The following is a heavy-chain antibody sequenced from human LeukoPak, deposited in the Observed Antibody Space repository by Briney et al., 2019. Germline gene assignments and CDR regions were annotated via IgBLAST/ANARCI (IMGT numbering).Heavy chain of an antibody. CDR3: AKGVSGYGSGRPFDY. V-gene: IGHV3-23*01. CDR1: GFTFSSYA. J-gene: IGHJ4*02. Sequence: GGSLRVSCAASGFTFSSYAMIWVSQAPGKGLEWVSLISDSGSSTYYADSVKGRFTISRDNSKNTVYLQMNSLRAEDTAVYYCAKGVSGYGSGRPFDYWGQGTLVTVSS. CDR2: ISDSGSST. D-gene: IGHD3-10*01.